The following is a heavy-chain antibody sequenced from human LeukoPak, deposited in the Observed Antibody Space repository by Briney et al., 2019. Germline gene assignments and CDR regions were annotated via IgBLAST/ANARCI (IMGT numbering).Heavy chain of an antibody. J-gene: IGHJ6*03. CDR3: SRLSSDYYETSNYFYYMDV. CDR1: GGSIGDYY. V-gene: IGHV4-59*08. CDR2: ISYTGST. Sequence: PSETLSLTCSVSGGSIGDYYWTWVRQPPGKGLEWIGYISYTGSTSYYPSLKSRVTISIDTYRKKFSLELTFVTAADTAVYYCSRLSSDYYETSNYFYYMDVWGKGTTVTVSS. D-gene: IGHD3-22*01.